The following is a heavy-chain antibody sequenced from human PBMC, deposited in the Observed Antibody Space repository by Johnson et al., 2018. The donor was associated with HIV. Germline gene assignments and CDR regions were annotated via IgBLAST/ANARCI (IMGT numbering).Heavy chain of an antibody. Sequence: QVQLVESGGGVVQSGRSLRLSCSASGFTFSTYGMHWVRQAPGKGLEWVATIWYDGSDRYYADSVKGRFTISRDTSKNTLHLQMNSLRAEDTALYYCAKADLGLGAFDIWGQGTMVTVSS. CDR2: IWYDGSDR. J-gene: IGHJ3*02. D-gene: IGHD3/OR15-3a*01. CDR3: AKADLGLGAFDI. V-gene: IGHV3-33*06. CDR1: GFTFSTYG.